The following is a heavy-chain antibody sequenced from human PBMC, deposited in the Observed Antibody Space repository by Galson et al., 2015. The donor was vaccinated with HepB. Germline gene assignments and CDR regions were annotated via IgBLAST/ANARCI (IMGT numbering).Heavy chain of an antibody. J-gene: IGHJ4*02. CDR2: ISGNGYNT. D-gene: IGHD1-26*01. CDR3: AKVSQWETLGYFDC. V-gene: IGHV3-23*01. Sequence: SLRLSCAASGFIFNSYAMSWVRQAPGKGLEWVSSISGNGYNTYCADSVKGQFTISRDNFKNTLYLQMNSLRAEDTAVYYCAKVSQWETLGYFDCWGPGTLVTVSS. CDR1: GFIFNSYA.